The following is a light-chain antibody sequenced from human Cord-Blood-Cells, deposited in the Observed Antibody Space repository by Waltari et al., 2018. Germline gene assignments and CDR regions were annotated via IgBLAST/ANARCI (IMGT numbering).Light chain of an antibody. CDR1: SRDVGSYNL. CDR3: CSYAGSSNVV. J-gene: IGLJ2*01. V-gene: IGLV2-23*01. CDR2: EGS. Sequence: QSALTQPASVSGSPGQSITISCTGTSRDVGSYNLVSWYQQHPGKAPKLMIYEGSKRPSGVSNRFSGSKSGNTDSLTISGLQAEDEADYYGCSYAGSSNVVFGGGTKLTVL.